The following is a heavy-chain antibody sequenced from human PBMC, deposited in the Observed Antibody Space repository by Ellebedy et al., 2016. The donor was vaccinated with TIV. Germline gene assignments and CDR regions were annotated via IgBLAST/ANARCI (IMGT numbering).Heavy chain of an antibody. V-gene: IGHV3-23*01. Sequence: GGSLRLSXVASGLTFSNYAMNWVRQAPGKGLEWVSTISGSSLSTYYADSVKGRFTISRDNSKNTLYLQMNSLRAEDTAIYYCAKGSDKPAYNYGRFDYWGQGNLVTVSS. CDR3: AKGSDKPAYNYGRFDY. J-gene: IGHJ4*02. D-gene: IGHD5-24*01. CDR1: GLTFSNYA. CDR2: ISGSSLST.